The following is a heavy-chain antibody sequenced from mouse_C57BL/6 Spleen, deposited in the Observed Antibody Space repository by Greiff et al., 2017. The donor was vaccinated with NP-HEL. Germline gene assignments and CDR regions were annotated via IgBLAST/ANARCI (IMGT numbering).Heavy chain of an antibody. J-gene: IGHJ3*01. V-gene: IGHV3-1*01. CDR2: ISYSGST. CDR1: GYSITSGYD. CDR3: ARDLPYGGFAY. D-gene: IGHD1-1*02. Sequence: EVKLQESGPGMVKPSQSLSLTCTVTGYSITSGYDWHWIRHFPGNKLEWMGYISYSGSTNYNPSLKSRISITHDTSKNHFFLKLNSVTTEDTATYYCARDLPYGGFAYWGQGTLVTVSA.